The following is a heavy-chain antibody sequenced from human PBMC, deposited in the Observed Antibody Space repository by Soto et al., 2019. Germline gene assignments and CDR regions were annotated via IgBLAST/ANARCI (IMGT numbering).Heavy chain of an antibody. D-gene: IGHD3-16*01. CDR3: AHDDRYGWFDP. J-gene: IGHJ5*02. Sequence: QITLKESGPTLVKPTQTLTLTCTFSGFSLSTSGVGVGWIRQPPGKALEWLALVYWDDDKRYSPSLMSRLTITKDTSKNQVVLTMTNMDPVDTATYYCAHDDRYGWFDPWGQGTLVTVSS. CDR2: VYWDDDK. CDR1: GFSLSTSGVG. V-gene: IGHV2-5*02.